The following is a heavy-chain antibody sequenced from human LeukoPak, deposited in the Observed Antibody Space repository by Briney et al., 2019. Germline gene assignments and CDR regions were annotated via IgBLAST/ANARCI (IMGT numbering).Heavy chain of an antibody. J-gene: IGHJ4*02. Sequence: GRSPRLSCAASGFTFSDYYMSWIRQAPGKGLEWVSYISSSGSTIYYADSVKGRFTISRDNAKNSLYLQMNSLRAEDTAVYYCARGIRTTNLYYFDYWGQGTLATVSS. D-gene: IGHD4-11*01. CDR2: ISSSGSTI. CDR3: ARGIRTTNLYYFDY. CDR1: GFTFSDYY. V-gene: IGHV3-11*04.